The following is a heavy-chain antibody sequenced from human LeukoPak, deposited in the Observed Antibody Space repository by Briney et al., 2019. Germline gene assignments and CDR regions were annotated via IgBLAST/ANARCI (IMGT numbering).Heavy chain of an antibody. CDR3: ARGYYDSSGYYFDY. V-gene: IGHV1-2*02. D-gene: IGHD3-22*01. CDR1: GYTFTDYY. Sequence: ASVKVSCKASGYTFTDYYMHRVRQAPGQGLEWMGWINPISGGTNYEQKFQGRVTMTRDTSISTAYMELSRLRSDDTAVYYCARGYYDSSGYYFDYWGQGTLVTVSS. J-gene: IGHJ4*02. CDR2: INPISGGT.